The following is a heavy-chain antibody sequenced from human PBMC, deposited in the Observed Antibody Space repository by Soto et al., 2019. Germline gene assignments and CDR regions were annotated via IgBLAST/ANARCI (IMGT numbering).Heavy chain of an antibody. CDR3: AKARDYYYDSSALGDY. CDR2: ISYDGSNK. J-gene: IGHJ4*02. V-gene: IGHV3-30*18. CDR1: GFTFSSYG. D-gene: IGHD3-22*01. Sequence: QVQLVESGGGVVQPGRSLRLSCAASGFTFSSYGMHWVRQAPGKGLEWVAVISYDGSNKYYADSVKGRFTISRDNSKNTLYLQMNSLRAEDTAVYYCAKARDYYYDSSALGDYWGQGTLVTVSS.